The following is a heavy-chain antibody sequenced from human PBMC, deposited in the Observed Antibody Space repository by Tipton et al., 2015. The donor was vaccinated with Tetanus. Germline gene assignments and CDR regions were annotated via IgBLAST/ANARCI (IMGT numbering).Heavy chain of an antibody. Sequence: TLSLTCTVSGGSVRGGDYQWNWIRQPPGKGLEWLAYISNSGRTNSNYSLKSRIAISRDTSKNQFSLRLSSVTAADSAVYYCARANYESSKKGPFDSWGQGTLVTVSS. D-gene: IGHD3-3*01. CDR2: ISNSGRT. CDR1: GGSVRGGDYQ. J-gene: IGHJ4*02. V-gene: IGHV4-61*08. CDR3: ARANYESSKKGPFDS.